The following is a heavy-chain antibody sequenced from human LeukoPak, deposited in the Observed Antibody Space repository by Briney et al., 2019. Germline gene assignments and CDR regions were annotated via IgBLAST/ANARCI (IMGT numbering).Heavy chain of an antibody. V-gene: IGHV3-74*01. CDR2: NNGDGSTT. J-gene: IGHJ5*02. CDR1: GFSLSGYW. D-gene: IGHD2-15*01. Sequence: PGGSQRLSCVASGFSLSGYWMYWVRQAPGKGLMYISRNNGDGSTTNYADVVKGRFTMSRDNVKNTLYLQMNSLRVEDTAVYYCARDPRNVGLAPWGQGTLVTVSS. CDR3: ARDPRNVGLAP.